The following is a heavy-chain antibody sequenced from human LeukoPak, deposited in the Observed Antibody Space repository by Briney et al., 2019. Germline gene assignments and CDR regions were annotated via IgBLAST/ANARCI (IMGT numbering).Heavy chain of an antibody. Sequence: GGSLSLSCAASGFTSITYTMNWVRQPPGRGLEWVSYFSSRTGTISYADSVKGRFTISRDNAKNSLYLQMNSLRDEDTAVYYCARDVDYGFDYWGQGTLVTVSS. J-gene: IGHJ4*02. CDR1: GFTSITYT. CDR2: FSSRTGTI. CDR3: ARDVDYGFDY. V-gene: IGHV3-48*02. D-gene: IGHD4-17*01.